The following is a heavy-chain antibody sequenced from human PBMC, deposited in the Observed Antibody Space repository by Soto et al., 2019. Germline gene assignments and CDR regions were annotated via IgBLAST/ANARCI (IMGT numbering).Heavy chain of an antibody. J-gene: IGHJ5*02. CDR2: ISGSGAGT. Sequence: EVQLLESGGGLVQPGGSLRLSCAASGFTFSSYAMGWVRQAPGKGLEWVSAISGSGAGTYYADSVKGRFTISRDNSKNTLYLQMNSLRAEDTAVYYCAKDNIYDFWICYYSNWFDPWGQGTLVTVSS. CDR1: GFTFSSYA. D-gene: IGHD3-3*01. CDR3: AKDNIYDFWICYYSNWFDP. V-gene: IGHV3-23*01.